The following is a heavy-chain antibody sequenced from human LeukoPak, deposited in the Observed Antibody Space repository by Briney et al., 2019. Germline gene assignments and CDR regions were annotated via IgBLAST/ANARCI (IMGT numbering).Heavy chain of an antibody. CDR2: IYPGDSST. CDR1: GYSFPNYW. D-gene: IGHD3-22*01. V-gene: IGHV5-51*01. J-gene: IGHJ4*02. Sequence: GESLKISCKGSGYSFPNYWIGWVRQMPGKGLEWMGIIYPGDSSTTCSPSFQGQVTISADKSISTAYLQWSSLKASDTAMYYCARSSSSGYLLADFDYWGQGTLVTVSS. CDR3: ARSSSSGYLLADFDY.